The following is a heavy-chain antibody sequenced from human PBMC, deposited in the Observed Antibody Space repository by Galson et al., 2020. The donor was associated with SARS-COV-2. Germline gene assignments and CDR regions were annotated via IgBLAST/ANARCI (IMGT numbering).Heavy chain of an antibody. V-gene: IGHV4-39*07. D-gene: IGHD7-27*01. J-gene: IGHJ4*02. Sequence: SETLSLTCTVSGGSISSSSSYLGWIRKPPGKGLEWIGAISYSGSNYYNPSLKSRLTISVHTSKKQFSLKLNSVTAADTALYYCARLSVGSSPGEVEDYYFDFWGQGTLVTVSS. CDR1: GGSISSSSSY. CDR2: ISYSGSN. CDR3: ARLSVGSSPGEVEDYYFDF.